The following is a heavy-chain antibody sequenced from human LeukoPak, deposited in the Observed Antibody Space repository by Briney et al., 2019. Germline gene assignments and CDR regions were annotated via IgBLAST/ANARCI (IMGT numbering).Heavy chain of an antibody. CDR3: AELGITMIGGV. V-gene: IGHV3-7*01. J-gene: IGHJ6*04. D-gene: IGHD3-10*02. CDR1: GFTFSSYW. Sequence: GGSLRLSCAASGFTFSSYWMSWVRQAPGKGLEWVANIKKDGSEKFYVDSVKGRFTISRDNAKNSLYLQMNSLRAEDTAVYYCAELGITMIGGVWGKGTTVTISS. CDR2: IKKDGSEK.